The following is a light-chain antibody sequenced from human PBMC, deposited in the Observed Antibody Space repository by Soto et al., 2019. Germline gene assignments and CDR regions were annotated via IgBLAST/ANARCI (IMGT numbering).Light chain of an antibody. J-gene: IGKJ1*01. Sequence: EIVLTQSPGTLSLSPGERAILSCRASQSVSSSYLAWYQQKPGQAPRLLIYGASSRATGIPDRFSDSGSGTDFTLTISRLEPEDFAVYYCQQYGSSPRKFGQGTKVDIK. V-gene: IGKV3-20*01. CDR1: QSVSSSY. CDR3: QQYGSSPRK. CDR2: GAS.